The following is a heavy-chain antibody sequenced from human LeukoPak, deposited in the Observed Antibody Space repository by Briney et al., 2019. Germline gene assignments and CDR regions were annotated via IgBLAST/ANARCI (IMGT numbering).Heavy chain of an antibody. CDR2: INQDGSKK. D-gene: IGHD2-21*02. V-gene: IGHV3-7*01. CDR1: GFTFSSYW. J-gene: IGHJ4*02. CDR3: AKWGPYCVGDYCPALDS. Sequence: GGSLRLSCEGSGFTFSSYWMTWVRQAPGKGLEWVANINQDGSKKRYADSVKGRFTISRDNAKGSLYLQLNSPRAQDTAVYYCAKWGPYCVGDYCPALDSWGPGTLVTVSS.